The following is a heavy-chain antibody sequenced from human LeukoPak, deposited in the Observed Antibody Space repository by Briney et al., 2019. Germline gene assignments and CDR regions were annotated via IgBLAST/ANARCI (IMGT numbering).Heavy chain of an antibody. J-gene: IGHJ4*02. CDR2: INHSGST. V-gene: IGHV4-34*01. CDR3: ARGEGYYRSFDY. D-gene: IGHD1-26*01. CDR1: GGSFSGYY. Sequence: PSETLSLTCAVYGGSFSGYYWSWIRQPPGKGLEWIGEINHSGSTNYNPSLKSRVTISVDTSKNQFSLKLSSVTAADTAVYYCARGEGYYRSFDYWGQGTLVTVSS.